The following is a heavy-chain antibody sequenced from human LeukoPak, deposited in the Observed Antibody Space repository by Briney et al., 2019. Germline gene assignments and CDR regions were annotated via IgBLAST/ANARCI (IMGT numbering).Heavy chain of an antibody. J-gene: IGHJ4*02. Sequence: GGSLRLSCAASGFTFSSYAMSWVRQAPGKGLEWVSAITGSGGSTNYADSVKGRFTISRDNSKNTLYLQMNSLRAEDTAVYYCAKDLASYYYDSSGYEKDYWGQGTLVTVSS. CDR2: ITGSGGST. CDR1: GFTFSSYA. D-gene: IGHD3-22*01. CDR3: AKDLASYYYDSSGYEKDY. V-gene: IGHV3-23*01.